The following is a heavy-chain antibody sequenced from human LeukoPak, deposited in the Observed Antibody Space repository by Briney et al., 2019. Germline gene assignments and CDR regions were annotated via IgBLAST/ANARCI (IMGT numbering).Heavy chain of an antibody. D-gene: IGHD3-22*01. Sequence: SETLSLTCTVSGGSVSSGSYYWSWIRQPPGKGLEWIGYIYYSGSTNYNPSLKSRVTISVDTSKNQLSLKLSSVTAADTAVYYCARDAYYDSSGYYYWGQGTLVTVSS. V-gene: IGHV4-61*01. CDR1: GGSVSSGSYY. J-gene: IGHJ4*02. CDR2: IYYSGST. CDR3: ARDAYYDSSGYYY.